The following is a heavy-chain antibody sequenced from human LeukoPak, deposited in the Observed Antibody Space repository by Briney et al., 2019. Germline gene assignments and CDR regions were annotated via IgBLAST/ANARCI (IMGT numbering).Heavy chain of an antibody. CDR3: ARASSSNYYYYMDV. CDR1: GGTLSGYA. Sequence: RGASVKVSCKASGGTLSGYAISWVRQAPGQGLEWMGGIIPIFGTANYAQKFQGRVTITADESTSTAYMELSSLRSEDTAVYYCARASSSNYYYYMDVWGKGTTVTVSS. D-gene: IGHD6-13*01. J-gene: IGHJ6*03. CDR2: IIPIFGTA. V-gene: IGHV1-69*13.